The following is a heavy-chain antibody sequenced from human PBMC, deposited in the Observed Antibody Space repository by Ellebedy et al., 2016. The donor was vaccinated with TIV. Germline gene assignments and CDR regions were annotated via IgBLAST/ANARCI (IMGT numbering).Heavy chain of an antibody. J-gene: IGHJ4*02. CDR3: VRGKLIGDRGFY. Sequence: SVKVSXXASGCTFNNFDINWVRQAPGQGLEWMGRIFPLVDVPNYAQKLQGGVTITADKSTRTAYMELSSLRSEDTAVYYCVRGKLIGDRGFYWGQGILVTVSS. D-gene: IGHD7-27*01. CDR1: GCTFNNFD. V-gene: IGHV1-69*04. CDR2: IFPLVDVP.